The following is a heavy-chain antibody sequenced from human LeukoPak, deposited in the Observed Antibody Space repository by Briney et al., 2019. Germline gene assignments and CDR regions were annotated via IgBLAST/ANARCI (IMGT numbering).Heavy chain of an antibody. CDR3: ARAGSGWYVGGSYYYYMDV. Sequence: SVKVSCKASGGTFSSYAISWVRQAPGQGLEWMGGLIPIFGTANYAQKFQGRVTIAADKSTSTAYLELSSLRSDDTAVYYCARAGSGWYVGGSYYYYMDVWGKGTTVTVSS. V-gene: IGHV1-69*06. CDR2: LIPIFGTA. CDR1: GGTFSSYA. J-gene: IGHJ6*03. D-gene: IGHD6-19*01.